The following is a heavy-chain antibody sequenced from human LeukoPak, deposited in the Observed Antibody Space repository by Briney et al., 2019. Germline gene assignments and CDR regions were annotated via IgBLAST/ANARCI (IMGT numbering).Heavy chain of an antibody. CDR1: GFTFSSYS. V-gene: IGHV3-21*01. D-gene: IGHD6-13*01. J-gene: IGHJ4*02. Sequence: RGSLRLSCAASGFTFSSYSMNWVRQAPGKGLEWVSSISSSSSYIYYADSVKGRFTISRDNAKNSLYLQMNSLRAEDTAVYYCARVPIAAAGRGTFDYWGQGTLVTISS. CDR3: ARVPIAAAGRGTFDY. CDR2: ISSSSSYI.